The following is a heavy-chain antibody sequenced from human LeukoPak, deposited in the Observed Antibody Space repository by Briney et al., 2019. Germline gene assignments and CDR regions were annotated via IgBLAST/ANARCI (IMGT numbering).Heavy chain of an antibody. Sequence: SETLSLTCTVSGGSISSYYWSWIRQPPGKGLEWIGYIYYSGSTNYNPSLKSRVTISVDTSKNQFSLKLSSVTAADTAVYYCARDRGQLWLRNYYYGMDVWGQGTTVTVSS. CDR2: IYYSGST. CDR3: ARDRGQLWLRNYYYGMDV. D-gene: IGHD5-18*01. CDR1: GGSISSYY. J-gene: IGHJ6*02. V-gene: IGHV4-59*01.